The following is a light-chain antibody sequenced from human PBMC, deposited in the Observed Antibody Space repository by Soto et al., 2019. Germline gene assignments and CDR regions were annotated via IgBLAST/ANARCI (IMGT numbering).Light chain of an antibody. CDR3: QQSYSTPGT. Sequence: EIVMTQSPATLSVSPGERATLSRRASQSVSSNLAWYQQKPGQAPRLLIYGASTRATGLPARFSGSGSGTDFTLTISSLQPEDFATYYCQQSYSTPGTFGQGTRLEI. CDR2: GAS. V-gene: IGKV3-15*01. CDR1: QSVSSN. J-gene: IGKJ5*01.